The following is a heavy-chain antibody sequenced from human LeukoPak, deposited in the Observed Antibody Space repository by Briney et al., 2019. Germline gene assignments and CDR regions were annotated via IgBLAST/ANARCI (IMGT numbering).Heavy chain of an antibody. CDR2: ISYDGSNK. V-gene: IGHV3-30-3*01. Sequence: SGGSLRLSCAASGFTFSSYAMHWVRQAPGKGLEWVGVISYDGSNKYYADSVKGRFTTSRDNSKNTLYLQMNSLRAEATAVYYWARDLIGDPPSLGFDYCGQGTLVTVSS. CDR1: GFTFSSYA. D-gene: IGHD2-21*02. J-gene: IGHJ4*02. CDR3: ARDLIGDPPSLGFDY.